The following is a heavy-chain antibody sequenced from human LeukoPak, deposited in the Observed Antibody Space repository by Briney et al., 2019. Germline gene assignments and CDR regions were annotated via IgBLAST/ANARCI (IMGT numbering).Heavy chain of an antibody. CDR1: GFTFSSYS. CDR3: AKGYTMIVVVIPYYFDY. D-gene: IGHD3-22*01. J-gene: IGHJ4*02. CDR2: ISSSSSTI. Sequence: GGSLRLSCAASGFTFSSYSMNWVRQAPGKGLEWVSYISSSSSTIYYADSVKGRFTISRDNSKNTLYLQMNSLRAEDTAVYYCAKGYTMIVVVIPYYFDYWGQGTLVTVSS. V-gene: IGHV3-48*01.